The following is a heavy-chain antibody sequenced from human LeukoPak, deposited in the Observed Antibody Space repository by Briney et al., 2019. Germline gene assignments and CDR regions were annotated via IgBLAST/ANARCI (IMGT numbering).Heavy chain of an antibody. D-gene: IGHD5-18*01. J-gene: IGHJ3*01. V-gene: IGHV3-15*01. CDR1: GFPLSEAG. Sequence: PGESLSLSWEASGFPLSEAGWSGVRRAPGKGREGIGRIKSKRSGATDYAESVKGRFTISRDDSQNMVHLQMNSLNTEDTAVYYCTWIQKVLGGFDLWGQGTMVTVSS. CDR3: TWIQKVLGGFDL. CDR2: IKSKRSGAT.